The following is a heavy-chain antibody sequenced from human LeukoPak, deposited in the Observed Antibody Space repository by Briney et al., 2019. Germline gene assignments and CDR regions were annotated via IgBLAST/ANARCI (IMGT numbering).Heavy chain of an antibody. CDR2: ISGYNGNT. CDR1: GYTFTTYN. V-gene: IGHV1-18*01. CDR3: ARDLLDYYYMDV. J-gene: IGHJ6*03. Sequence: ASVKVSCKASGYTFTTYNINWVRQAPGQGLEWMGWISGYNGNTNYAQKLQGRVTMTTDTSTSTAYMELRSLKSDDTAVYYCARDLLDYYYMDVWGKGTTVTVSS.